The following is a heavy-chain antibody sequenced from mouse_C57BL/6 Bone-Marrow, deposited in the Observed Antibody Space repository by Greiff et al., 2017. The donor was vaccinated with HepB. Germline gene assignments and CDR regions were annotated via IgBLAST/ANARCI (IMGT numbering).Heavy chain of an antibody. CDR3: RRGSSSYLDC. J-gene: IGHJ2*01. CDR2: IYPGGGYT. Sequence: VQLQESGAELVRPGTSVKMSCKASGYTFTNYWIGWAKQRPGHGLEWIGDIYPGGGYTNYNEKFKGKATLTADNSSSTAYMQFSSLTSEDSAIYYGRRGSSSYLDCWGQGATLTVSS. D-gene: IGHD1-1*01. V-gene: IGHV1-63*01. CDR1: GYTFTNYW.